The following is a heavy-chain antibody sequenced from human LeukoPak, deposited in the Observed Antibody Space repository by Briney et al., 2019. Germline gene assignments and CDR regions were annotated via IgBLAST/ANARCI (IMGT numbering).Heavy chain of an antibody. CDR2: IIPIFGTA. J-gene: IGHJ6*03. CDR3: ARGSYYDFWSGYYTPGLYYYYYMDV. Sequence: SVKVSCKASGGTFSSYAISWVRQAPGQGLERMGGIIPIFGTANYAQKFQGRVTITADESTSTAYMELSSLRSEDTAVYYCARGSYYDFWSGYYTPGLYYYYYMDVWGKGTTVTVSS. V-gene: IGHV1-69*13. D-gene: IGHD3-3*01. CDR1: GGTFSSYA.